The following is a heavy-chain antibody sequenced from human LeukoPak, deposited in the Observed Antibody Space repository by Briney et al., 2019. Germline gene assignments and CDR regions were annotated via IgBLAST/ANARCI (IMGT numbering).Heavy chain of an antibody. CDR2: IYYSGST. D-gene: IGHD2-15*01. Sequence: KSSETLSLTCTVSGGSISSYYWSWIRQPPGKGLEWIGYIYYSGSTNYNPSLKSRVTISVDTSKNQFSLKLSSVTAADTAVYYCARERDSIDYWGQGTLVTVSS. CDR3: ARERDSIDY. CDR1: GGSISSYY. V-gene: IGHV4-59*01. J-gene: IGHJ4*02.